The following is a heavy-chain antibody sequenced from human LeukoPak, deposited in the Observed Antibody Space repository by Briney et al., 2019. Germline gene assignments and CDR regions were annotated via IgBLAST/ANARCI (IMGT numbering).Heavy chain of an antibody. CDR3: ARVAITMVRGVIITLDY. J-gene: IGHJ4*02. Sequence: PGGSLRLPCAASGFTFSSYWMSWVRQAPGKGLEWVANIKQDGSEKYYVDSVKGRFTISRDNAKNSLYLQMNSLRAEDTAVYYCARVAITMVRGVIITLDYWGQGTLVTVSS. CDR2: IKQDGSEK. D-gene: IGHD3-10*01. CDR1: GFTFSSYW. V-gene: IGHV3-7*01.